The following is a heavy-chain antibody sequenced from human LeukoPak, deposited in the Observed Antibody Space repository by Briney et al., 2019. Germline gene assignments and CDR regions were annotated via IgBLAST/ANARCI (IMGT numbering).Heavy chain of an antibody. D-gene: IGHD3-10*01. J-gene: IGHJ4*02. CDR3: AKIGGSGSYDFDY. V-gene: IGHV3-23*01. CDR1: EFTFSSYA. Sequence: PGGSLRLSCAASEFTFSSYAMSWVRQAPGKGLEWVSSIGGSGDSAYYEDSVKGRFTISRDNSKNTLYLQMNSLRAEDTAVYYCAKIGGSGSYDFDYWGQGTLVTVSS. CDR2: IGGSGDSA.